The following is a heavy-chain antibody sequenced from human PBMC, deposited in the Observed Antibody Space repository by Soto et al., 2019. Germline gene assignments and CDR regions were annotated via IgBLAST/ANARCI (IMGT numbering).Heavy chain of an antibody. CDR1: GGTFSSYA. Sequence: SVKVSCKASGGTFSSYAISWVRQAPGQGLEWMGGIIPTFGTANYAQKFQGRVTITADESTSTAYMELSSLRSEDTAVYYCAREWFSGWRYFDYWGQGTLVTVSS. J-gene: IGHJ4*02. CDR3: AREWFSGWRYFDY. CDR2: IIPTFGTA. V-gene: IGHV1-69*13. D-gene: IGHD6-19*01.